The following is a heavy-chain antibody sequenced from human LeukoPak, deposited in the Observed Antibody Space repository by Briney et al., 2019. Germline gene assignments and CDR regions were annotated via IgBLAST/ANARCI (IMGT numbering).Heavy chain of an antibody. Sequence: GGSLRLSCAASGFTFRSYAMSWVRQAPGKGLEWVSAISGSGDTTYYADSVKGRFTISRDNSKNTLYLQMNSLRPEDTAVYYCAIVGARGCSSSTCFIYWGQGTLVTVSS. V-gene: IGHV3-23*01. J-gene: IGHJ4*02. CDR1: GFTFRSYA. D-gene: IGHD2-2*01. CDR3: AIVGARGCSSSTCFIY. CDR2: ISGSGDTT.